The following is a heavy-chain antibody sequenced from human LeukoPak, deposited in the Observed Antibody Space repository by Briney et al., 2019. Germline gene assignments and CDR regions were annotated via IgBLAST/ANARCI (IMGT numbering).Heavy chain of an antibody. V-gene: IGHV4-59*01. J-gene: IGHJ3*02. D-gene: IGHD2-2*02. CDR3: ARDLGYCSSTSCYTSDAFDI. Sequence: PSETLSLTCTVSGGSISSYYWSWIRQPPGKGLEWIGYIYYSGSTNYNPSLKSRVTISVDTSKNQFSLKLSSVTAADTAVYYCARDLGYCSSTSCYTSDAFDIWGQGTMVTVSS. CDR2: IYYSGST. CDR1: GGSISSYY.